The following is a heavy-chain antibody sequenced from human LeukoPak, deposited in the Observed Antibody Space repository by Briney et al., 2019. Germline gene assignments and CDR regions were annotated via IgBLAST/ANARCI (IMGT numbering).Heavy chain of an antibody. CDR1: GYTFTSYD. Sequence: ASVKVSCKASGYTFTSYDINWVRQATGQGLEWMGWMNPNSGNTGYAQKFQGRVTMTRNTSISTAYMELSSLRSEDTAVYYCASGCSSGWYYSNYYYYGMDVWGQGTTVTVSS. V-gene: IGHV1-8*01. CDR3: ASGCSSGWYYSNYYYYGMDV. D-gene: IGHD6-19*01. CDR2: MNPNSGNT. J-gene: IGHJ6*02.